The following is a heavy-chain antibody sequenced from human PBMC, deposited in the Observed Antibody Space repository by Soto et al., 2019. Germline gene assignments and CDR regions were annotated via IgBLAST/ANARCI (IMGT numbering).Heavy chain of an antibody. CDR1: GGSITSSNW. D-gene: IGHD2-15*01. Sequence: PSETLSLTCAVSGGSITSSNWWSWVRQPPGQGLEWIGEIYHSGSTKSNTPLKSRVTISVDKTKNQVSLKLSSVTAADTAVYYCARVGYCSGGSCPVYYGMDVWGQGTTVTVS. V-gene: IGHV4-4*02. J-gene: IGHJ6*02. CDR3: ARVGYCSGGSCPVYYGMDV. CDR2: IYHSGST.